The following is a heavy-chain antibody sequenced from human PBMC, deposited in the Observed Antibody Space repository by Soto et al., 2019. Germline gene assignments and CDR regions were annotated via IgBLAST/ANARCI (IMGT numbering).Heavy chain of an antibody. V-gene: IGHV3-30*18. CDR2: ISYDGSNK. D-gene: IGHD6-19*01. J-gene: IGHJ6*03. Sequence: PGGSLRLSCAASGFTFSSYGMHWVRQAPGKGLEWVAVISYDGSNKYYADSVKGRFTISRDTSKNTLYLQMNSLRAEDTAVYYCAKDRFSSGWFDYYMDVWGKGTTVTVSS. CDR3: AKDRFSSGWFDYYMDV. CDR1: GFTFSSYG.